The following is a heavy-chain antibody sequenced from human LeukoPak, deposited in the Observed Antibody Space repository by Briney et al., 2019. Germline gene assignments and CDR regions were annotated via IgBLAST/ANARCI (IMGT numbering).Heavy chain of an antibody. CDR2: INNDGTAT. CDR1: GFTFNVFW. V-gene: IGHV3-74*01. Sequence: GGSLRLSCAASGFTFNVFWMHWVRQVPGKGLVWVSGINNDGTATYYADSVKGRFTISRDNAKNTVYLQMNGLRAEDATVYSCATVSEYWGQGTLVTVSS. CDR3: ATVSEY. J-gene: IGHJ4*02.